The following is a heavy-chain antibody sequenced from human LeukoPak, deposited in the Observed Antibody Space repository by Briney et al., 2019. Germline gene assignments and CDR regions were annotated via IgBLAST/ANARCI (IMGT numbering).Heavy chain of an antibody. V-gene: IGHV4-34*01. CDR1: GGSFSGYY. J-gene: IGHJ6*02. CDR2: ISQSGST. CDR3: ARATDDEFYLYYGMDV. Sequence: SETLSLTCAVYGGSFSGYYWNWIRQPPGRGLEWIGEISQSGSTNYNPSLKSRITMSVDTSKNQFSLQLRSMTAADTAVYFCARATDDEFYLYYGMDVWGQGTTVTVSS. D-gene: IGHD3-16*01.